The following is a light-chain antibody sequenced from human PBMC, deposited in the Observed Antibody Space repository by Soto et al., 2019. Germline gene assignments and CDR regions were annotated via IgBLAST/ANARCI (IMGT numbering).Light chain of an antibody. CDR3: QSYDSSKWV. J-gene: IGLJ3*02. V-gene: IGLV6-57*01. CDR1: SGSIASNY. Sequence: NLMLTQPHSVSESPGKTVTISCTRSSGSIASNYVQWYQQRPGSSPTTVIYEDNQRPSGVPDRFSGSIDSSSNSASLTISGLKTEDEADYYCQSYDSSKWVFGGGTKVTVL. CDR2: EDN.